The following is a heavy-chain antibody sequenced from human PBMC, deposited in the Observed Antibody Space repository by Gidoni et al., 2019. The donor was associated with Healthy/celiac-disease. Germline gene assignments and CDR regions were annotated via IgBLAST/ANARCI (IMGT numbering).Heavy chain of an antibody. J-gene: IGHJ6*02. CDR1: GFTFSSYG. D-gene: IGHD6-6*01. V-gene: IGHV3-30*18. CDR2: ISYDGSNK. Sequence: QVQLVESGGGVVQPGRSLRLSCAASGFTFSSYGMHWVRQAPGKGLEGVAVISYDGSNKYYADSVKGRFTISRDNSKNTLYLQMNSLRAEDTAVYYCAKVGIAARDYYYYGMDVWGQGTTVTVSS. CDR3: AKVGIAARDYYYYGMDV.